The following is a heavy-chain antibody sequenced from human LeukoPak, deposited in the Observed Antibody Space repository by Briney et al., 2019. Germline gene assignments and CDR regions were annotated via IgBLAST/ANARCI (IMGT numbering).Heavy chain of an antibody. D-gene: IGHD5-24*01. V-gene: IGHV3-23*01. CDR1: GFAFSNAW. CDR2: ISGNGART. Sequence: GGSLRLSCAASGFAFSNAWMNWVRQAPGKGLEWVSAISGNGARTYYADSVKGRFTISRDNSKNTLYLQMNSLRAEDTAVYYCAKVAEMDTILGKFDNWGQGTLVTVSS. CDR3: AKVAEMDTILGKFDN. J-gene: IGHJ5*02.